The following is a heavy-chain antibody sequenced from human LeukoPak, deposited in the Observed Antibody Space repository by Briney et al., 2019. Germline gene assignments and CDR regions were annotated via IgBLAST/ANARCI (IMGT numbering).Heavy chain of an antibody. D-gene: IGHD1-26*01. CDR1: GGSISSYY. CDR2: IYYSGST. J-gene: IGHJ4*02. V-gene: IGHV4-59*08. Sequence: PETLSLTCTVSGGSISSYYWSWIRQPPGKGLKWIGYIYYSGSTNYNPSLKSRVTISVDTSKNQFSLKLSSVTAADTAVYYCALGVVGATTGPFDYWGQGTLVTVSS. CDR3: ALGVVGATTGPFDY.